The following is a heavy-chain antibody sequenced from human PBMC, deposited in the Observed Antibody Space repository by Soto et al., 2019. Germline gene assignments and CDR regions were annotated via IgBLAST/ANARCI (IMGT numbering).Heavy chain of an antibody. CDR3: ARGGCSSTSCYIGALDYYYGMDV. J-gene: IGHJ6*02. CDR1: GFTFSSYS. D-gene: IGHD2-2*02. CDR2: ISSSSSYI. Sequence: EVQLLESGGGLVQPGGSLRLSCAASGFTFSSYSMNWVRQAPGKGLEWVSSISSSSSYIYYADSVKGRFTISRDNAKNSLYLQMNSLRAEDTAVYYCARGGCSSTSCYIGALDYYYGMDVWGQGTTVTVSS. V-gene: IGHV3-21*01.